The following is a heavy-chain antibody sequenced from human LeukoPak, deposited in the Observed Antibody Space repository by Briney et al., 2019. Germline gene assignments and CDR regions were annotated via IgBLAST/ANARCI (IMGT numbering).Heavy chain of an antibody. CDR2: IHGDGSRT. J-gene: IGHJ5*02. CDR1: GLTFRNYW. D-gene: IGHD1-14*01. CDR3: TRNPDGRNWFNP. V-gene: IGHV3-74*01. Sequence: GGSLRLSCAASGLTFRNYWFHWFRQAPGKGLVWVSHIHGDGSRTSYADSVKGRFTISRDNRRNIVYLQMNSLTVEDTAMYYCTRNPDGRNWFNPWGQGTLVTVFS.